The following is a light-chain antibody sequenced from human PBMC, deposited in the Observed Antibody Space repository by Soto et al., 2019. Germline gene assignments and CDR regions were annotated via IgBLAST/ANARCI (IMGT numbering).Light chain of an antibody. CDR2: EVV. V-gene: IGLV2-14*01. Sequence: QSALTQPASVSGSPGQSITISCTGTSSDVGAYNFVSWYQHHPGKAPQLILYEVVYRPSGVSARFSGSKSGNTASLTISGLQAEDEADYYCSSYTGLTTLVFGGGTKLTVL. CDR3: SSYTGLTTLV. J-gene: IGLJ2*01. CDR1: SSDVGAYNF.